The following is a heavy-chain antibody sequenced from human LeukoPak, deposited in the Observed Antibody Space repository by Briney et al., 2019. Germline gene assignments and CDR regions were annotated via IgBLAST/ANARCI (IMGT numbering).Heavy chain of an antibody. Sequence: SETLSLTCAVYGVSFSGYYWSCVRQPPGKGLEWFGEINHSRSTNYNPSLKTRVTISVDTSKNQFSLKLSSVTAADTAVYYCARGLDSYGSRGDYWGQGTLVTVSS. V-gene: IGHV4-34*01. CDR2: INHSRST. CDR3: ARGLDSYGSRGDY. J-gene: IGHJ4*02. D-gene: IGHD5-18*01. CDR1: GVSFSGYY.